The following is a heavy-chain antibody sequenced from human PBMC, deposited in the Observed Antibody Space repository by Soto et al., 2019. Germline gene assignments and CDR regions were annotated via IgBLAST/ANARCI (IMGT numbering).Heavy chain of an antibody. Sequence: GGSLRLSCAASGFTFSRNGMHWVRQAPGKGLECVAVISFDGGNTYYADSVKGRFTISRDNSKSTLYLQMNSLRAEDTAVYYCARDRDDMATLVPLDYWGQGTLVTVSS. D-gene: IGHD5-12*01. CDR2: ISFDGGNT. CDR1: GFTFSRNG. CDR3: ARDRDDMATLVPLDY. J-gene: IGHJ4*02. V-gene: IGHV3-30*03.